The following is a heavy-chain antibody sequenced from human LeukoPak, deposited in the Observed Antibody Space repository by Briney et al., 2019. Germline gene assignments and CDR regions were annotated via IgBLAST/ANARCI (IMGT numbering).Heavy chain of an antibody. Sequence: ASVKVFCKASGSTFTSYGITWVRQAPGQGLEWMGWNSAYNGNTHYAQKLQGRVTMTTDTSTSTVYMELRSLRSDDTAVYYCARGPPPRRNYDSRGYYSYYFDYWGQGTLVTVSS. CDR3: ARGPPPRRNYDSRGYYSYYFDY. V-gene: IGHV1-18*01. CDR2: NSAYNGNT. CDR1: GSTFTSYG. D-gene: IGHD3-22*01. J-gene: IGHJ4*02.